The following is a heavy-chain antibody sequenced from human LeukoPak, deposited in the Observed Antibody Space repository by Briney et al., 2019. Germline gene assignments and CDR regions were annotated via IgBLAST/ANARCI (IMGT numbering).Heavy chain of an antibody. J-gene: IGHJ6*02. CDR3: AKDGYDFWSGYYYYYYGMDV. CDR2: ISYDGSNK. CDR1: GFTFSSYG. V-gene: IGHV3-30*18. D-gene: IGHD3-3*01. Sequence: PGRSLRLSCAASGFTFSSYGMHWVRQAPGKGLEWVAVISYDGSNKCYADSVKGRFTISRDNSKNTLYLQMNSLRAEGTAVYYCAKDGYDFWSGYYYYYYGMDVWGQGTTVTVSS.